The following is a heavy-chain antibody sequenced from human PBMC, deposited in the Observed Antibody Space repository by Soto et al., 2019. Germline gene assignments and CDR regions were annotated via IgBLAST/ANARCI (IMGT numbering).Heavy chain of an antibody. CDR2: IYYSGST. D-gene: IGHD6-19*01. Sequence: SETLSLTCTVSGGSISSYYWSWIRQPPGKGLEWIGYIYYSGSTNYNPSLKSRVTISVDTSKNQFSLKLSSVTAADTAVYYCARQDPFNTGWHFDTWGRGTLVTVS. J-gene: IGHJ4*02. CDR3: ARQDPFNTGWHFDT. V-gene: IGHV4-59*08. CDR1: GGSISSYY.